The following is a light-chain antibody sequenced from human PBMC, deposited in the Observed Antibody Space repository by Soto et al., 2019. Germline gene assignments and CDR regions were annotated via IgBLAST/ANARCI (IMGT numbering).Light chain of an antibody. CDR3: QQRSNWPLT. CDR1: QSISSH. CDR2: DAS. V-gene: IGKV3-11*01. J-gene: IGKJ4*01. Sequence: EIVLTQSPATLSLSPGERATLSCRASQSISSHLAWYQQKPDQAPRLLIYDASNRAPGIPARFSGSGSGTDFTLTISSLEPEDFAVYYCQQRSNWPLTFGGGTKVEIK.